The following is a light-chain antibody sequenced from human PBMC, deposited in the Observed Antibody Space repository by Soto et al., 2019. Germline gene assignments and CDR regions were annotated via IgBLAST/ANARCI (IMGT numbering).Light chain of an antibody. CDR2: GAS. V-gene: IGKV3-15*01. J-gene: IGKJ1*01. CDR1: QSVRSN. Sequence: EIVMTQSPVTLSVSPGERATLSCRASQSVRSNLAWYQQKPGQPPSLLIYGASTRATGTPARFSGSGSGTEFTLTISSLQSEDFAVYYCQQYNNWPGTFGQGTKVDI. CDR3: QQYNNWPGT.